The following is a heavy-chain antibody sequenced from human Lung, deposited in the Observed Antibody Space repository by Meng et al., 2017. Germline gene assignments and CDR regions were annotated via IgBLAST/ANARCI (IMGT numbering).Heavy chain of an antibody. J-gene: IGHJ2*01. CDR1: GGSISSSNYY. V-gene: IGHV4-30-4*01. Sequence: VHLRTSDPGLVKPSQTLPLTCTVSGGSISSSNYYWSWIRQPPGKGLEWSGHIYNSGRTYYNPSLKSRITISVDTSKNQFSLKLSSVTAADTAVYYCARGQKGYFDLWGRGTLVTVSS. CDR2: IYNSGRT. CDR3: ARGQKGYFDL.